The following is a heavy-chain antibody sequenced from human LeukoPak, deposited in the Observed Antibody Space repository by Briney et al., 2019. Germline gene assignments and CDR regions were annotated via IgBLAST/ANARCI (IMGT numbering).Heavy chain of an antibody. CDR3: ATEYSSRDY. Sequence: PGGSLRLSCAASGFTFSSYAMSWARQAPGKGLEWVSGMSGSCGSTYYADSVKGRFTIPRDNSRNTLYLQLNSLRAEDTAVYYCATEYSSRDYWSQGTLVTVSS. CDR2: MSGSCGST. V-gene: IGHV3-23*01. D-gene: IGHD6-13*01. J-gene: IGHJ4*02. CDR1: GFTFSSYA.